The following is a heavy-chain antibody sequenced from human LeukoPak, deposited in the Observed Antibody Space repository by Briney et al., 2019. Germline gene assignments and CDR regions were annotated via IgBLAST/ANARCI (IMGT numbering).Heavy chain of an antibody. CDR1: GGTFSSYT. V-gene: IGHV1-69*04. CDR2: IIPILGIA. CDR3: AREIAVAGSRRFDP. Sequence: GASVKVSCKASGGTFSSYTISWVRQAPGQGLEWMGRIIPILGIANYAQKFQGRVTITADKSTSTAYMELSSLRSEDTAVYYCAREIAVAGSRRFDPWGQGTLVTVSS. D-gene: IGHD6-19*01. J-gene: IGHJ5*02.